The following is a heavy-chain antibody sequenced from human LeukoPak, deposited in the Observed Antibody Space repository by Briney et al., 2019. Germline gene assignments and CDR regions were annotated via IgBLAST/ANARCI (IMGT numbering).Heavy chain of an antibody. J-gene: IGHJ3*02. CDR3: AKSEGWELGFAFDI. V-gene: IGHV3-30*02. D-gene: IGHD1-26*01. CDR2: IRYDGSNK. CDR1: GFTLSDYY. Sequence: GGSLRLSCAASGFTLSDYYMSWIRQAPGKGLEWVAFIRYDGSNKYYADSVKGRFTISRDNSKNTLYLQMNSLRADDTAVYYCAKSEGWELGFAFDIWGQGTVVTVSS.